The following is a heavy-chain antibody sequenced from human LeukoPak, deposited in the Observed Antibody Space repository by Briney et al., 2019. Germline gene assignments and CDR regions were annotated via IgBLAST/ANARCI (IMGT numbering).Heavy chain of an antibody. V-gene: IGHV3-7*01. J-gene: IGHJ4*02. CDR2: IKQDGSEK. D-gene: IGHD3-3*01. CDR3: AREPVVGYDFWSGYYTGEDDY. CDR1: GFTFSSYW. Sequence: GGSLRLSCAASGFTFSSYWMSWVRQAPGKGPEWVANIKQDGSEKYYVDSEKGRFTISRDNAKNSLYLQMNSLRAEDTAVYYCAREPVVGYDFWSGYYTGEDDYWGQGTLVTVSS.